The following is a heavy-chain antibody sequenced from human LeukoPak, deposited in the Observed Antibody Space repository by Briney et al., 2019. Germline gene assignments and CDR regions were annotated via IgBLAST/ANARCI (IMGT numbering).Heavy chain of an antibody. J-gene: IGHJ1*01. CDR1: GFTFSTYA. V-gene: IGHV3-23*01. CDR3: AKEGAGSSNRYFQH. D-gene: IGHD2-15*01. CDR2: ISGSGSYT. Sequence: GGSLRLSCAASGFTFSTYAMNWVRQAPGKGLEWVSVISGSGSYTYYADSVKGRFTISSYNSKNTLYLQMNSLRADDTAVYYCAKEGAGSSNRYFQHWGQGTLVTVSS.